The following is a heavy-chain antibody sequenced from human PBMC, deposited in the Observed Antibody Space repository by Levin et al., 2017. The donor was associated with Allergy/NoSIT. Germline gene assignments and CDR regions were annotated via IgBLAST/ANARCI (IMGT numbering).Heavy chain of an antibody. CDR1: GGSFSAYY. J-gene: IGHJ3*02. V-gene: IGHV4-34*01. CDR3: AVFSFRYGTFDI. CDR2: ISHRGST. Sequence: NPSETLSLTCGVYGGSFSAYYWSWIRQPPGKGLEWIGEISHRGSTTYNPSLKSRVTISVDTSRNHFSLKLSSVTAADTAVYYCAVFSFRYGTFDIWGQGTVVTVSS. D-gene: IGHD4-17*01.